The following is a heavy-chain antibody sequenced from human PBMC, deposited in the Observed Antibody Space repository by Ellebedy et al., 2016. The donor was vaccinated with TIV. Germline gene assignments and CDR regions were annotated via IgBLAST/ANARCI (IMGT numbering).Heavy chain of an antibody. CDR1: GLSFRGYW. CDR2: INDDGSER. Sequence: CGLSFRGYWLSWVRQAPGRGLEWVANINDDGSERAYVDSVEGRFTISRNNAKDSLYLQMNSLRVEDTAIYYCARGKLWGQGTLVTVA. CDR3: ARGKL. J-gene: IGHJ4*02. V-gene: IGHV3-7*03.